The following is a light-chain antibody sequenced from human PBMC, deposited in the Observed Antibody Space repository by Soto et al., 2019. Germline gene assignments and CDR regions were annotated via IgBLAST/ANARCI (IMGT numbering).Light chain of an antibody. CDR2: GAS. CDR3: QQFNSYPIT. CDR1: QSVSNN. J-gene: IGKJ5*01. Sequence: EILMTQSPSTLSVSPGDRATLSCRASQSVSNNLAWYQQRPGQAPRLLIYGASTRATGIPARFSGSGSGTEFTLTISSLQSDDFATYYCQQFNSYPITFGQGTRLEIK. V-gene: IGKV3-15*01.